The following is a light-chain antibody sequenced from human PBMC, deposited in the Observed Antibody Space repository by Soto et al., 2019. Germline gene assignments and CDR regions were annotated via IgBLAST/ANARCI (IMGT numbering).Light chain of an antibody. Sequence: QSALTQPASVSGSPGQSITISCTGTSSDVGGYNYVSWYQQHPGKAPKLMIYEVSNRPSWVSNRFSGSKSGNTASLTISGLQAEDEADYYCSSYTSSSTQVFGPGTKVTVL. CDR1: SSDVGGYNY. V-gene: IGLV2-14*01. J-gene: IGLJ1*01. CDR3: SSYTSSSTQV. CDR2: EVS.